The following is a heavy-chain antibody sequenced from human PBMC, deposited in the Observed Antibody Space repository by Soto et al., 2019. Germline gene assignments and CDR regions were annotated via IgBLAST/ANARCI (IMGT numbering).Heavy chain of an antibody. CDR3: ARGTDDSSGYYHPFRAFDI. J-gene: IGHJ3*02. Sequence: SSETLSLTCAVYGGSFSGYYWSWIRQPPGKGLEWIGEINHSGSTNYNPSLKSRVTISVDTSKNQFSLKLSSVTAADTAVYYCARGTDDSSGYYHPFRAFDIWGQGTMVTVSS. D-gene: IGHD3-22*01. CDR2: INHSGST. V-gene: IGHV4-34*01. CDR1: GGSFSGYY.